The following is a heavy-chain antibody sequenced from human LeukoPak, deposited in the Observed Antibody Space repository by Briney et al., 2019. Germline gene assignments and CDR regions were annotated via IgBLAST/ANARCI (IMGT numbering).Heavy chain of an antibody. V-gene: IGHV4-59*01. CDR2: IYYSGST. Sequence: SETLSLTCTVSGGSISSYYWSWIRQPPGKGLEWIGYIYYSGSTNYNPSLKSRVTISVDTSKNQFSLKLSSVTAADTAVYYCARKGVGATGWFDPWGQGTLVTVSS. D-gene: IGHD1-26*01. CDR1: GGSISSYY. CDR3: ARKGVGATGWFDP. J-gene: IGHJ5*02.